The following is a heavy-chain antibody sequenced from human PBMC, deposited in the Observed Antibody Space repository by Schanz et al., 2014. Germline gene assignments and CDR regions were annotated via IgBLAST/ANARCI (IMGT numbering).Heavy chain of an antibody. CDR2: INPNSGGT. CDR3: ASDGHSRIWDSYYFYGLDA. CDR1: GHPFTAYY. D-gene: IGHD6-13*01. Sequence: QVQLVQSGAEVKKPGASVKVSCKASGHPFTAYYMHWVRQAPGQGLEWMGRINPNSGGTNYAENFQGRVTMTRDTSTSTDNTELSRMTSDDTDLYYCASDGHSRIWDSYYFYGLDAWGQGTTVTVSS. V-gene: IGHV1-2*05. J-gene: IGHJ6*02.